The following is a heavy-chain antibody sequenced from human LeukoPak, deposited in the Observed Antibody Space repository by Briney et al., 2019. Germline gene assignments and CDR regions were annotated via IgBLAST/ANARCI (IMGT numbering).Heavy chain of an antibody. Sequence: GASVQVSCKASGYIFTSYDINWVRQATGQGLDWMGWMNPNSGNTGYAQILQGRVTMPRNTSISTAYMELSSLTSEDTAVYYCARDSSPTYSSSWWAVGWFDPWGQGTLVTVSS. CDR3: ARDSSPTYSSSWWAVGWFDP. CDR2: MNPNSGNT. CDR1: GYIFTSYD. J-gene: IGHJ5*02. D-gene: IGHD6-13*01. V-gene: IGHV1-8*01.